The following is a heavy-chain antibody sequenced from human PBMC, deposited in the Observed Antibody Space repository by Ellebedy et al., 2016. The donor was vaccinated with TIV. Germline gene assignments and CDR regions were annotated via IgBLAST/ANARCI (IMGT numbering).Heavy chain of an antibody. CDR2: ISGGAGRT. CDR1: GFTFSSYA. Sequence: GGSLRLXXAASGFTFSSYAMTWVRQAPGKGLEWVSSISGGAGRTHYTDSVRGRFTISRDDSKSTLYLQMNSLRADDTAVYFCAKDSSDSNYVEALGIWGQGTMVAGSS. J-gene: IGHJ3*02. CDR3: AKDSSDSNYVEALGI. V-gene: IGHV3-23*01. D-gene: IGHD4-11*01.